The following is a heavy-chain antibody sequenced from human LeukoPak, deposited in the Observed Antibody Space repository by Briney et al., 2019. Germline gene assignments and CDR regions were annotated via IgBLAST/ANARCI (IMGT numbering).Heavy chain of an antibody. CDR1: GGSISSSSYY. CDR3: ARDQPLYYDFWSGSTGSGMDV. D-gene: IGHD3-3*01. CDR2: IYYSGST. V-gene: IGHV4-39*02. J-gene: IGHJ6*02. Sequence: SETLSLTCTVSGGSISSSSYYWGWIRQPPGKGLEWIGSIYYSGSTYYNPSLKSRVTISVDTSKNQFSLKLSSVTAADTAVYYCARDQPLYYDFWSGSTGSGMDVWGQGTTVTVSS.